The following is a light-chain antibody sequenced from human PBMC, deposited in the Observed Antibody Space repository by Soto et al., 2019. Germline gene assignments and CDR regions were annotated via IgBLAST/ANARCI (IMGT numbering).Light chain of an antibody. CDR1: QIISSW. CDR3: QQHNSYSWT. V-gene: IGKV1-5*01. CDR2: DAS. J-gene: IGKJ1*01. Sequence: DIEMTQSPATLSASVGYRFTITCRASQIISSWLAWYQHKPLDAPNLLIYDASTLETGVPPIFSGSGSGTEFTLTISSLQPADSATYFCQQHNSYSWTFGQGTKGDIK.